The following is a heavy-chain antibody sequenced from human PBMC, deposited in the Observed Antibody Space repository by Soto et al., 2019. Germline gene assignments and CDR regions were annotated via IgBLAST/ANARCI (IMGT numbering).Heavy chain of an antibody. V-gene: IGHV3-23*01. Sequence: GGSLRLSCAASGFTFSSYAMSWVRQAPGKGLEWVSALSGSGGSTYYADSVKGRFTISRDNSKNTLYLQMNCLRAEDTAVYYCASPTYGSGSYSSRDYYGMDVWGQGTTVTVSS. CDR1: GFTFSSYA. CDR3: ASPTYGSGSYSSRDYYGMDV. CDR2: LSGSGGST. J-gene: IGHJ6*02. D-gene: IGHD3-10*01.